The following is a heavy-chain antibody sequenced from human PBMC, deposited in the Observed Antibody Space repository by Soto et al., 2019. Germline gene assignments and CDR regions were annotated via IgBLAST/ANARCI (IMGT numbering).Heavy chain of an antibody. CDR3: ARLAMASRRGYYGMDV. J-gene: IGHJ6*02. D-gene: IGHD6-19*01. V-gene: IGHV5-10-1*01. CDR2: IDPSDSYT. Sequence: GESLKISCKGSGYSFTSYWISWVRQMPGKGLEWMGRIDPSDSYTNYSPSFQGHVTFSADKSISTAYLQWSSLQASDTAMYYCARLAMASRRGYYGMDVWGQGTTVTVS. CDR1: GYSFTSYW.